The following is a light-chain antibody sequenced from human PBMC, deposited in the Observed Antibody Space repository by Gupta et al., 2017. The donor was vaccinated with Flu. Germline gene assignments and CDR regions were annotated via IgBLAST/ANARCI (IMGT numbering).Light chain of an antibody. Sequence: QSALTQPASVSGSPGQSITLTCTGTSSDVGAYNYVSWYQQHPGDAPKLMIYEVSYRPSGMSNRCSGSKSGNTASLTISGLQAGDESYYYFSAYTGSGTVFGGGTKVAVL. CDR2: EVS. CDR3: SAYTGSGTV. V-gene: IGLV2-14*01. CDR1: SSDVGAYNY. J-gene: IGLJ2*01.